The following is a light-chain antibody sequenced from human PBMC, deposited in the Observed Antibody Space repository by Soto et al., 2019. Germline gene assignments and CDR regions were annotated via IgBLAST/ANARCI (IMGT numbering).Light chain of an antibody. CDR3: TSYASNTALV. V-gene: IGLV2-14*01. Sequence: QSVPTQPASGSGSPGQSITLSCTGTSSDIGSHDYVSWYRHHPGKAPKLIIYEVTNRPSGVSDRFSGSKSGSTASLTISGLQAEDEADYHCTSYASNTALVFGTGTKLTVL. J-gene: IGLJ1*01. CDR2: EVT. CDR1: SSDIGSHDY.